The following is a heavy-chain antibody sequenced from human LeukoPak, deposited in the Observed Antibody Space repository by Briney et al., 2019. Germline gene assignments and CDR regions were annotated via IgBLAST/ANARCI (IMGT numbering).Heavy chain of an antibody. D-gene: IGHD3-22*01. CDR3: AKGIVVVIPVVNFDY. CDR2: ISYDGSNK. Sequence: GGSLRLSCAASGFTFSSYAMHWVRQAPGKGLEWVAVISYDGSNKYYADSVKGRFTISRDNSKNTLYLQMNSLRAEDTAVYYCAKGIVVVIPVVNFDYWGQGTLVTVSS. J-gene: IGHJ4*02. V-gene: IGHV3-30*04. CDR1: GFTFSSYA.